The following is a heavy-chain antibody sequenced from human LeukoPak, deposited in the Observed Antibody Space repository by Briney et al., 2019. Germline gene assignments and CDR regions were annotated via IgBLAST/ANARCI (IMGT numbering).Heavy chain of an antibody. CDR1: GFTFSDYY. D-gene: IGHD4-17*01. CDR2: ISSGGSAT. J-gene: IGHJ4*02. CDR3: ARKAITVTTFDY. Sequence: GGSLRLSCEPSGFTFSDYYRSWIRQAPGKGLEWVSYISSGGSATQYADSVKGRFTISRDNAKNSLYLQMSRLRGEDTAVYYCARKAITVTTFDYWGQGTLVTVSS. V-gene: IGHV3-11*04.